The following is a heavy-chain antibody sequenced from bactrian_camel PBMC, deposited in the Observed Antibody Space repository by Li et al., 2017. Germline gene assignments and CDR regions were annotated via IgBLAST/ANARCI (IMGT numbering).Heavy chain of an antibody. Sequence: QVQLVESGGGLVQPGGSLRLSCAASEFSLYMVWVRQAPGKGLEWVASIYTGSSPQYTGGETTFYADSVKGRFTISSAGNTLYLEIDATNPEDTAMYYCAAGGAPRLGWVRWQPAYWGQGTQVTVS. V-gene: IGHV3-2*01. CDR2: IYTGSSPQYTGGETT. CDR1: EFSLY. CDR3: AAGGAPRLGWVRWQPAY. D-gene: IGHD3*01. J-gene: IGHJ4*01.